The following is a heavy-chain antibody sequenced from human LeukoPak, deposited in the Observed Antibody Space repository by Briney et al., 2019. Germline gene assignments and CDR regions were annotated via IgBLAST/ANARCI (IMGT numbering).Heavy chain of an antibody. Sequence: GGSLRLSCAASGFTFSRYGIHWVRQAPGKGLEWVSFIRYDGNNRYYADSMKGRLTISRDNSKNTVYLQMDSLRAEDTAVYYCARGSPSYGDYLIDYWGQGTLVTVSS. CDR1: GFTFSRYG. J-gene: IGHJ4*02. CDR2: IRYDGNNR. V-gene: IGHV3-30*02. CDR3: ARGSPSYGDYLIDY. D-gene: IGHD4-17*01.